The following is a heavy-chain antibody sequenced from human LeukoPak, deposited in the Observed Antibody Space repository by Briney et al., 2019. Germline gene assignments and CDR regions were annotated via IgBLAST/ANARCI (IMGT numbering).Heavy chain of an antibody. CDR3: ARRYSSSWYEDAFDI. V-gene: IGHV4-4*07. Sequence: SETLSLTCTVSGGSISSYYWNWIRQPAGKGLEWIGRIYTSGSINYNPSLKSRVTMSIDTSKNQFSLRLRSVTAAVTAVYYCARRYSSSWYEDAFDIWGQGTMVTVSS. D-gene: IGHD6-13*01. J-gene: IGHJ3*02. CDR1: GGSISSYY. CDR2: IYTSGSI.